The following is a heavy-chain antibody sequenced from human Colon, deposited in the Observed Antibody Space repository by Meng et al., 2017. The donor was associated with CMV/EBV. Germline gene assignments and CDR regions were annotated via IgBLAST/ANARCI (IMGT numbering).Heavy chain of an antibody. D-gene: IGHD3/OR15-3a*01. CDR1: GGSFSDYY. CDR2: IDHSGST. CDR3: ARVGLPDRFFDS. V-gene: IGHV4-34*01. Sequence: CSVYGGSFSDYYWTWIRQSPGKGLEWIGEIDHSGSTHYNPSLKSRITMSVDTSKNQFSLNLSSVTAADTAVYSCARVGLPDRFFDSWGQGTLVTVSS. J-gene: IGHJ4*02.